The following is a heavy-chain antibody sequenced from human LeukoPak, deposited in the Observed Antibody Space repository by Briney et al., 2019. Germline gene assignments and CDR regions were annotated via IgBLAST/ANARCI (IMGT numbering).Heavy chain of an antibody. CDR3: AKDRVAAAARRSYYFDY. V-gene: IGHV3-23*01. D-gene: IGHD6-13*01. CDR1: GFPFSSYA. CDR2: ISGSGGST. Sequence: GGSLRLSCAASGFPFSSYAMSWVRQAPGKGLEWVSAISGSGGSTYYADSVKGRFTISRDNSKNTLYLQMNSLRAEDTAVYYCAKDRVAAAARRSYYFDYWGQGTLVTVSS. J-gene: IGHJ4*02.